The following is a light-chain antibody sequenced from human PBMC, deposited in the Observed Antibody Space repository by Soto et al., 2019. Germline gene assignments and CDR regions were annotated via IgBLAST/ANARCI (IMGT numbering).Light chain of an antibody. Sequence: QSVLTQTPSASGTPGQRVTISCSGSTSNIGSNVVNWYQQLPGTAPKLLIYSSNQRPPGVPDRFSGSKSGTSASLAISGLQSEDEADYYCAAWDDSLNGFWVFGGGTKVTVL. V-gene: IGLV1-44*01. CDR1: TSNIGSNV. J-gene: IGLJ3*02. CDR2: SSN. CDR3: AAWDDSLNGFWV.